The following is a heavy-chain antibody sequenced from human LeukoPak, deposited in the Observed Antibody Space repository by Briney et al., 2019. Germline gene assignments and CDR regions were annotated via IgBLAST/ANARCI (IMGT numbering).Heavy chain of an antibody. J-gene: IGHJ4*02. Sequence: PGGTLRLSCAASGVTFSSYAMSWVRQAPGKGLEWVSGISGSGGSTYYADSVKGRFTNSRDNSKNTLYLQMNSLRAEATAVYYCAKVGPYSSGWYDYWGQGTLVTVSS. CDR1: GVTFSSYA. CDR2: ISGSGGST. D-gene: IGHD6-19*01. V-gene: IGHV3-23*01. CDR3: AKVGPYSSGWYDY.